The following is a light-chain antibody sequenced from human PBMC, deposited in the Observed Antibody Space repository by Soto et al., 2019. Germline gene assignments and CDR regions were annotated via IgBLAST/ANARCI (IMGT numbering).Light chain of an antibody. CDR3: AAWDDSLSGWV. J-gene: IGLJ3*02. Sequence: LAQTPSASGTPGQRVTISCSGSRSNIGTNHVYWYQQLPGTAPKLLMYRDILRPSGVPDRFSASKSGTSASLAISGLRSDDEADYYCAAWDDSLSGWVFGGGTKVTVL. V-gene: IGLV1-47*01. CDR1: RSNIGTNH. CDR2: RDI.